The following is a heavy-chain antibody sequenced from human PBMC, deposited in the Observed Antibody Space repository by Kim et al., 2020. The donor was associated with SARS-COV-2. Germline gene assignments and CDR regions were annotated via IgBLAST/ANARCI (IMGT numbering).Heavy chain of an antibody. D-gene: IGHD3-10*01. CDR2: IFTTGST. J-gene: IGHJ5*02. V-gene: IGHV4-4*07. CDR3: ARQTRGGSDGWFYP. CDR1: DVSINSYY. Sequence: SETLSLTCTVSDVSINSYYWTWIRQPAGKGLEWIGRIFTTGSTNYNPSLKSRVTISIDTSRNQFSLKLTSVTAADTAVYYCARQTRGGSDGWFYPSGQGTLVTVSS.